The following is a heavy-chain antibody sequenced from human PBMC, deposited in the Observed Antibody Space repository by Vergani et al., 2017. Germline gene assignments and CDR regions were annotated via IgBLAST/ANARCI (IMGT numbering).Heavy chain of an antibody. J-gene: IGHJ6*03. D-gene: IGHD5/OR15-5a*01. CDR3: ASVLRFSVYDRTKTRGGEYYCYMDG. V-gene: IGHV4-31*03. CDR1: GGSISSGGYY. CDR2: IYYSGST. Sequence: QVQLQESGPGLVKPSQTLSLTCTVSGGSISSGGYYWSWIRQHPGKGLEWIGYIYYSGSTYYNPSLKSRVTISVDTSKNQFSLKLSSVTAADTAVYYCASVLRFSVYDRTKTRGGEYYCYMDGWGKGATVSVSS.